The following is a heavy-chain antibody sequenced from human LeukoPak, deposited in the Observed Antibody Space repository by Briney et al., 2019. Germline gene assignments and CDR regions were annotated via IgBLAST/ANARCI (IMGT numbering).Heavy chain of an antibody. J-gene: IGHJ5*02. CDR3: ARDLFRIAVAGTGNWFDP. D-gene: IGHD6-19*01. CDR1: GGSISIYY. CDR2: IYTSGST. Sequence: SETLSLTCTVSGGSISIYYWSWIRQPAGKGLEWIGRIYTSGSTNYNPSLKSRVTMSVDTSKNQFSLKLSSVTAADTAVYYCARDLFRIAVAGTGNWFDPWGQGTLVTVSS. V-gene: IGHV4-4*07.